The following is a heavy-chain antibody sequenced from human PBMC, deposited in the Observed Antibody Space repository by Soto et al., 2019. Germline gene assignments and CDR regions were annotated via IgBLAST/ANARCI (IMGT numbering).Heavy chain of an antibody. J-gene: IGHJ4*02. CDR3: ARGRAYYDSSGYFDY. CDR2: TYYRSKWYN. V-gene: IGHV6-1*01. Sequence: PSQTLSLTCAISGDSVSSNSAAWNWIRQSPSRGLEWLGRTYYRSKWYNDYVVSVKSRITINPDTSKNQFSLQLNSVTPEDTAVYYCARGRAYYDSSGYFDYWGQGTLVTVSS. CDR1: GDSVSSNSAA. D-gene: IGHD3-22*01.